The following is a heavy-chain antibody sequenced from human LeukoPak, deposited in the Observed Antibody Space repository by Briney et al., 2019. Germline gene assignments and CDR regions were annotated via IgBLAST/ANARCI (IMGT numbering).Heavy chain of an antibody. J-gene: IGHJ5*02. D-gene: IGHD4-23*01. CDR2: INPRGTST. CDR3: ARDNSIHERGWWFDP. CDR1: GYSFTSHY. V-gene: IGHV1-46*01. Sequence: ASVKVSCKASGYSFTSHYMHWVRQAPGQGLEWMGLINPRGTSTIYAEKFQGRIIMTRDMSTTTDYMELSSLKSDDPAVYYCARDNSIHERGWWFDPWGQGTLVTVSS.